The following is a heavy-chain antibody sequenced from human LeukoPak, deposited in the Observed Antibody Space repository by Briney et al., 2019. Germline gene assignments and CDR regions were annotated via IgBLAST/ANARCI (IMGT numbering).Heavy chain of an antibody. V-gene: IGHV4-4*07. D-gene: IGHD2-2*01. CDR1: GGSVNSYY. J-gene: IGHJ5*02. CDR3: VRDGRGYCSSSSVCYSWFDP. Sequence: TPETLSLTCTVSGGSVNSYYWSWIRQPAGRGLEWIGRIYTRGTTTYNPSLKGRVSMSVDTSKNQFSLKLSSLTAADTAVYYCVRDGRGYCSSSSVCYSWFDPWGQGTLVAVSS. CDR2: IYTRGTT.